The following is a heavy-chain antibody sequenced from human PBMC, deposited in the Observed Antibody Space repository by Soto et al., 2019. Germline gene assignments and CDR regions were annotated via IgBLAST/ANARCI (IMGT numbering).Heavy chain of an antibody. CDR1: GGTFSSYA. V-gene: IGHV1-69*13. CDR3: GRDHYYDSSPILDYAFDI. CDR2: IIPIFGTA. D-gene: IGHD3-22*01. J-gene: IGHJ3*02. Sequence: SVKVSCKASGGTFSSYAISWVRQAPGQGLEWMGGIIPIFGTANYAQKFQGRVTITADESTSTAYMELSSLRSEDTAVYYCGRDHYYDSSPILDYAFDIWGQGTMVTVSS.